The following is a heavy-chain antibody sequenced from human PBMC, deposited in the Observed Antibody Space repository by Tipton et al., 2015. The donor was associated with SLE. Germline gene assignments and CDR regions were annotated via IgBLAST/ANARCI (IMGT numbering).Heavy chain of an antibody. CDR3: ARANGWELLIGAFDI. J-gene: IGHJ3*02. V-gene: IGHV3-30*04. CDR2: ISYDESDE. CDR1: GFTFSSYA. Sequence: SLRLSCAASGFTFSSYAMHWVRQAPGKGLEWVAVISYDESDEYYADSVKGRFTLSRDNSKNKLYLQMNAQRAEATAVYYCARANGWELLIGAFDIWGQGTMGTGSS. D-gene: IGHD1-26*01.